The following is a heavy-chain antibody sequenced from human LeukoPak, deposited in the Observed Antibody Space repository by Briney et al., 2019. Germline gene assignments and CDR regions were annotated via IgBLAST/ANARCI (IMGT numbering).Heavy chain of an antibody. CDR3: ARDLRVGGSSGWYAFDV. D-gene: IGHD6-19*01. J-gene: IGHJ3*01. Sequence: SETLSLTCTVSGGSISSYYWSWIRQPAGKGLEWIGRIYTSGSTNYNPSLKSRVTISIDTSKNQFSLKLSSVTAADTAVYYCARDLRVGGSSGWYAFDVWGQGTMVTVSS. CDR2: IYTSGST. CDR1: GGSISSYY. V-gene: IGHV4-4*07.